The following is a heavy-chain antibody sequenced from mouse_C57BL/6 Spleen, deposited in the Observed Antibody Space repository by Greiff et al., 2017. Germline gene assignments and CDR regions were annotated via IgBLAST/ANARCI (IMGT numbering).Heavy chain of an antibody. J-gene: IGHJ1*03. CDR1: GYTFTSFG. V-gene: IGHV1-81*01. D-gene: IGHD1-1*01. CDR3: ARWEGSSYWYFDV. Sequence: VQLQQSGAELSRPGASVKLSCTASGYTFTSFGISWVKQRTGQGLEWIGEIYPRSGNTYYNEKFKGKATLTADKSSRTAYMQLRSLTSEDSAVYFCARWEGSSYWYFDVWGTGTTVTVSS. CDR2: IYPRSGNT.